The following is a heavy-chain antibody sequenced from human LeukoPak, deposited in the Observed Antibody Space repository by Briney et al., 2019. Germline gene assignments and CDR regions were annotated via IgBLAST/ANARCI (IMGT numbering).Heavy chain of an antibody. J-gene: IGHJ3*02. CDR2: ISAYNGNT. V-gene: IGHV1-18*01. CDR3: AGGIVGAPYDAFDI. Sequence: ASVKVSCKASGYTFTSYGISWVRQAPGQGLEWMGWISAYNGNTNYAQKLQGRVTMTTDTSTSTAYMELRSLRSDDTAVYCCAGGIVGAPYDAFDIWGQGTMVTVSS. CDR1: GYTFTSYG. D-gene: IGHD1-26*01.